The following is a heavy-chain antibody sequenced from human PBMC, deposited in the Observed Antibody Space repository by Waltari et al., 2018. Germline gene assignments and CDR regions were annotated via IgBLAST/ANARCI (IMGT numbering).Heavy chain of an antibody. J-gene: IGHJ4*02. V-gene: IGHV3-23*01. D-gene: IGHD6-13*01. CDR3: TKWLTAAGTGWFDC. CDR1: GFTFSSYA. CDR2: ISGSGGST. Sequence: EVQLLESGRGLVQPGGSLRLSCAASGFTFSSYAMSWVRQAPGKGLEWVSAISGSGGSTYYADSVKGRFTISRDNSKNTLYLQMNSLRAEDTAIYYCTKWLTAAGTGWFDCWGQGTLVTVSS.